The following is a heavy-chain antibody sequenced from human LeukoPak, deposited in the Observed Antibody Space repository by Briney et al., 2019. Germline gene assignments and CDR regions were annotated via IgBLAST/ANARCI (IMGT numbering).Heavy chain of an antibody. CDR2: ISDNGDSA. Sequence: GGSLRLSCVASGFTYSNYAMSWVRQPPGKGLEGVSVISDNGDSAFYGHSVKGQFTISRDNAKNSLYLQMNSLRAEDTAIYFCARDQYSSGWYREFDYWGQGTLVSVFS. D-gene: IGHD6-19*01. J-gene: IGHJ4*02. CDR1: GFTYSNYA. V-gene: IGHV3-23*01. CDR3: ARDQYSSGWYREFDY.